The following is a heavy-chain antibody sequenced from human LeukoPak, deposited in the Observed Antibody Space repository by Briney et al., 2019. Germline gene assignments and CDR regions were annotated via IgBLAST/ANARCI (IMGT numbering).Heavy chain of an antibody. Sequence: LGESLKISCQGSGSIFTSYWIGWVRQLPGKGLEWMGIIYPGDSDTRYSPSFQGQVTISADKSISTAYLQWSSLKASDTAMYYCASLYSSVAYWGQGTLVTVSS. J-gene: IGHJ4*02. CDR1: GSIFTSYW. CDR3: ASLYSSVAY. V-gene: IGHV5-51*01. D-gene: IGHD6-25*01. CDR2: IYPGDSDT.